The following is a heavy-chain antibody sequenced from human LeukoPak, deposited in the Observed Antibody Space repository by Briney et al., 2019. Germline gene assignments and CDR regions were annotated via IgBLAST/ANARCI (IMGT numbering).Heavy chain of an antibody. J-gene: IGHJ4*02. CDR1: GGSISGYY. V-gene: IGHV4-59*01. CDR2: IFYSGST. CDR3: ARGKEGPDY. Sequence: SETLSLTCTVSGGSISGYYWSWIRQPTGKGLEWIGYIFYSGSTNYNPSLKSRVTISVDTSKNQFSLRLSSVTAADTALYYCARGKEGPDYWSQGTLVTVSS.